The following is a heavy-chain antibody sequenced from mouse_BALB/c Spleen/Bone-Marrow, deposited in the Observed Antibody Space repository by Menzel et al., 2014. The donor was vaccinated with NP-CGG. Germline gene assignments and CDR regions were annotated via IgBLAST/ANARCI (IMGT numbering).Heavy chain of an antibody. CDR3: ARSGIPYAMDY. CDR2: IYPYSGGT. Sequence: EVQGVESGPELVKPGASVKISCKASEYTFTDYNMHWVKQSHGKSLEWIGYIYPYSGGTGYNQKFKSKATLTVDDSSFTAYMEFRSLTTEDSAVYYCARSGIPYAMDYWGQGTSVTVSS. V-gene: IGHV1S29*02. D-gene: IGHD5-2*01. J-gene: IGHJ4*01. CDR1: EYTFTDYN.